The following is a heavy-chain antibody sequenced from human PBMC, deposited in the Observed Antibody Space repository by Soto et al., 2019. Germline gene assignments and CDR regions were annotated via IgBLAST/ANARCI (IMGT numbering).Heavy chain of an antibody. J-gene: IGHJ6*03. V-gene: IGHV1-18*01. D-gene: IGHD3-10*01. Sequence: QVPLVQSGGEVRKPGASVKVSCKASGYTFTSHGISWVRQAPGQGLEWMGWISAYNGDTNYAQKLQGRVTVTTDRPTSTAYMELRSLRSEATAVYYCARMVRGSNIDYFHYMDVWGKGTRVTVSS. CDR1: GYTFTSHG. CDR3: ARMVRGSNIDYFHYMDV. CDR2: ISAYNGDT.